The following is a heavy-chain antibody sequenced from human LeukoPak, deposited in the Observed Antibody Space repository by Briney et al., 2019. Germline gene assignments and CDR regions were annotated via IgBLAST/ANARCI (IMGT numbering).Heavy chain of an antibody. J-gene: IGHJ5*02. CDR3: ARGGGYNWFDP. Sequence: SETLSLTCAVYGGSFSGYYWSWIRRPPGKGLEWIGEINHSGSTNYNPSLKSRVTISVDTSKNQCSLKLTSVTAADTAVYYCARGGGYNWFDPWGQGTLVTVSS. V-gene: IGHV4-34*01. CDR2: INHSGST. CDR1: GGSFSGYY.